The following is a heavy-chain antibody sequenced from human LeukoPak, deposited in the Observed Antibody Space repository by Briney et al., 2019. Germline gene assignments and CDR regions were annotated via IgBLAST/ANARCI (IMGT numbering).Heavy chain of an antibody. V-gene: IGHV1-8*01. CDR2: MNPKSGKT. D-gene: IGHD4-11*01. J-gene: IGHJ5*02. CDR1: GYTFTSYD. Sequence: ASVKVSCKASGYTFTSYDINWVRQATGQGLAWMGWMNPKSGKTGYAQKFQGRVTMTRNTSISTAYMELSSLGSEDTAVYYCARGHYSNRHDYWFDPWGQGTLVTVSS. CDR3: ARGHYSNRHDYWFDP.